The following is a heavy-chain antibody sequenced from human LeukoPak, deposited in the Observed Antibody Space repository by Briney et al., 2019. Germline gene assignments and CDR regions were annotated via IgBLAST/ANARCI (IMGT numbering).Heavy chain of an antibody. V-gene: IGHV1-46*01. CDR2: NNPSDGSA. CDR3: ARASNYYDSSGLYVYYFDY. Sequence: ASVKVSCKASAYTFTTYYIHWVRQAPGQGLEWMGMNNPSDGSATYPQKFQGRVTMTRDASTSTAFLELSSLRSEDTAFYHCARASNYYDSSGLYVYYFDYWGQGTLVTVSS. D-gene: IGHD3-22*01. J-gene: IGHJ4*02. CDR1: AYTFTTYY.